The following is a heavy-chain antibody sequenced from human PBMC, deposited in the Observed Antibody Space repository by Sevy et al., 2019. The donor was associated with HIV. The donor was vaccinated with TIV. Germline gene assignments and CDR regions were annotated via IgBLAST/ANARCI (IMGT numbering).Heavy chain of an antibody. J-gene: IGHJ4*02. CDR3: ATSRSGYFDSSGYYIY. CDR2: IFADDSDT. V-gene: IGHV5-51*01. Sequence: GESLKISCQGSGYSFTSHWIGWVRHMPGKGLEWMGIIFADDSDTRYSPSFQGQVTFPADKSINPAYLQWSGLKASDSAMYYCATSRSGYFDSSGYYIYWGQGTLVTVSS. D-gene: IGHD3-22*01. CDR1: GYSFTSHW.